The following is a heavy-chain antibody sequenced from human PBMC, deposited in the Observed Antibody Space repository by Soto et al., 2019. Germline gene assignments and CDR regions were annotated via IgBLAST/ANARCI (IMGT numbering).Heavy chain of an antibody. CDR3: AREAGGLITVRGVSYFDY. CDR2: IKEDGSEK. CDR1: GFTFSSYW. Sequence: GGSLRLSCAASGFTFSSYWMIWVRQAPGKGLEWVANIKEDGSEKYYVDSVKGRFTISRDNAKNSLYLQMNSLRAEDTAIYFCAREAGGLITVRGVSYFDYWGLGTLVTVS. V-gene: IGHV3-7*03. J-gene: IGHJ4*02. D-gene: IGHD3-10*01.